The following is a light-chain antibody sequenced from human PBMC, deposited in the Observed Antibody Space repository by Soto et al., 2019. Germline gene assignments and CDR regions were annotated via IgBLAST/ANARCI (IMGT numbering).Light chain of an antibody. J-gene: IGKJ2*01. Sequence: EIVLTQSPGTLSLSPGDRATLSCRASQSVDSSYLAWYQQKPGQAPRLLISGASSRATGIPDRFSGSGSGTDFTLTISRLEPEDFALYYCQQYGSSPYTFGQGTKLEIK. CDR1: QSVDSSY. V-gene: IGKV3-20*01. CDR2: GAS. CDR3: QQYGSSPYT.